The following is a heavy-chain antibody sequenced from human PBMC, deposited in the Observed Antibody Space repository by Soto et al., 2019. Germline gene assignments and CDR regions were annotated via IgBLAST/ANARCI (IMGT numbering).Heavy chain of an antibody. CDR2: MNPNSGNT. CDR3: ARSTNDYGDQH. J-gene: IGHJ1*01. CDR1: GYTFTSYD. D-gene: IGHD4-17*01. V-gene: IGHV1-8*01. Sequence: ASVKVSCKASGYTFTSYDINWVRQATGQGLEWMGWMNPNSGNTGYAQKFQGRVTMTRNTSISTAYMELSSLTSDDTAVYYCARSTNDYGDQHWGQGTLVTVSS.